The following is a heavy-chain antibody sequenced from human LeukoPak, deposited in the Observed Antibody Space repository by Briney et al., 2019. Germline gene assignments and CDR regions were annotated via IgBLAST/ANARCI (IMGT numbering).Heavy chain of an antibody. CDR3: ARDSNGMDV. Sequence: SETLSLTCTVSGGSISSYYWSWIRQPPGKGLEWIGYIYYSGSTNYNPSLKSRVTISVDTSKNQFSLKLSSVTAADTAVYYRARDSNGMDVWGKGTTVTVSS. V-gene: IGHV4-59*01. CDR1: GGSISSYY. J-gene: IGHJ6*04. CDR2: IYYSGST.